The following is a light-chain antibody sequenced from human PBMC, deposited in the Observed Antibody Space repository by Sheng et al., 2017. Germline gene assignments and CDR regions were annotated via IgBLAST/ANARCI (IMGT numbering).Light chain of an antibody. J-gene: IGKJ1*01. Sequence: AIRMTQSPSSFSASTGDRVTITCRASQGISSYLAWYQQKPGKAPKLLIYAASTLQSGVPSRFSGSGSGTDFTLTISCLQSEDFATYFCQQYNTDPPTFGQGTTVDIK. CDR1: QGISSY. CDR3: QQYNTDPPT. CDR2: AAS. V-gene: IGKV1-8*01.